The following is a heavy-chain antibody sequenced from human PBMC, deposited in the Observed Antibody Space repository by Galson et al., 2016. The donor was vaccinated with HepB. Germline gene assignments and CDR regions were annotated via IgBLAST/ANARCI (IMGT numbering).Heavy chain of an antibody. CDR1: GFTFSNYV. V-gene: IGHV3-23*01. D-gene: IGHD5-24*01. CDR3: AREGLGDGYNSLNYYSYYMDV. J-gene: IGHJ6*03. CDR2: ISGSGTNT. Sequence: PRLSCAATGFTFSNYVMNWVRQAPGKGLEWVSAISGSGTNTYYEDSVKGRFTISRDNSKNTLFLQMNSLRAEDTAVYYCAREGLGDGYNSLNYYSYYMDVWGKGTTVTVSS.